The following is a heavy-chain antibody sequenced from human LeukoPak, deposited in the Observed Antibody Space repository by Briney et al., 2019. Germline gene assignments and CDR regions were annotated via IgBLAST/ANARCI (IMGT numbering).Heavy chain of an antibody. J-gene: IGHJ4*02. CDR1: GYTLTGYH. Sequence: ASVKVSCKASGYTLTGYHVQWVRQAPGQGLEWMGWINPMNGDTNYAQKSQGRVTMTRDTSINTAYMELRSLISDDTAVYYCARGVAAYTHYADSSGYDWGQGTLVLVSS. CDR2: INPMNGDT. CDR3: ARGVAAYTHYADSSGYD. D-gene: IGHD3-22*01. V-gene: IGHV1-2*02.